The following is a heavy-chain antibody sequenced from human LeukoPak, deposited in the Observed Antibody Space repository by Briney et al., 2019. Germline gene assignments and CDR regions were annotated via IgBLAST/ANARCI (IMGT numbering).Heavy chain of an antibody. CDR3: ARDGTPYDFWSGYLYSGWFDP. CDR2: ISYDGSNK. CDR1: GFTFSSYA. D-gene: IGHD3-3*01. V-gene: IGHV3-30-3*01. J-gene: IGHJ5*02. Sequence: PGGSLRLSCAASGFTFSSYAMHWVRQAPGKGLEWVAVISYDGSNKYYADSVKGRFTISGDNSKNTLYLQMNSLRAEDTAVYYCARDGTPYDFWSGYLYSGWFDPWGQGTLVTVSS.